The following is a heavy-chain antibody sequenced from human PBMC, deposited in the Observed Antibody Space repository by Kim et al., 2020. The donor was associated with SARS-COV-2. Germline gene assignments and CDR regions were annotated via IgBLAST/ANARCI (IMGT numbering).Heavy chain of an antibody. V-gene: IGHV3-20*04. CDR3: ARGLAGGWYGDYFQD. CDR1: GFKFDEYG. D-gene: IGHD6-19*01. J-gene: IGHJ1*01. CDR2: LNWNGGST. Sequence: GGSLRLSCAASGFKFDEYGMSWVRQAPGKGLEWVAGLNWNGGSTGYADSVKGRFSISMDNGKNYVYLQMNSLRAEDAAFYYCARGLAGGWYGDYFQDWGQGTLVTVAS.